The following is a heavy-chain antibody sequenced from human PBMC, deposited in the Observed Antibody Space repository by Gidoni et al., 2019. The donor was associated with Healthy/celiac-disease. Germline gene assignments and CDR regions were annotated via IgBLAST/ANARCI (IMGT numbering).Heavy chain of an antibody. CDR2: ISSSSSYT. V-gene: IGHV3-11*06. J-gene: IGHJ4*02. CDR1: GFTFSDYY. Sequence: QVQLVESGGGLVKPGGSLRLSGAASGFTFSDYYMSWIRQAPGKGLEWVSYISSSSSYTNYADSVKGRFTISRDNAKNSLYLQMNSLRAEDTAVYYCARGNIGATPYFDYWGQGTLVTVSS. CDR3: ARGNIGATPYFDY. D-gene: IGHD2-15*01.